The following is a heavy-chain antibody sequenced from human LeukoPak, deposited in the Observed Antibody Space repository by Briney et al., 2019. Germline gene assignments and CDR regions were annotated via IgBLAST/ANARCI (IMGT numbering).Heavy chain of an antibody. CDR3: ARHNDYYDEH. CDR1: GGSFSGYY. J-gene: IGHJ4*02. D-gene: IGHD3-22*01. V-gene: IGHV4-34*01. CDR2: INHSGST. Sequence: PSGTLSLTCAVYGGSFSGYYWSWIRQPPGKGLEWIGEINHSGSTNYNPSLKSRVTISVDTSKNQFSLKLSSVTAADTAVYCCARHNDYYDEHWGQGTLVTVSS.